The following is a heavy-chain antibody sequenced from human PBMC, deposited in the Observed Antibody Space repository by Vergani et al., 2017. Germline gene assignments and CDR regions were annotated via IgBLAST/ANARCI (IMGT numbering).Heavy chain of an antibody. D-gene: IGHD3-22*01. CDR1: GFTFTSSA. J-gene: IGHJ4*02. Sequence: QMQLVPSGPAVKTPGTSVKVSCTASGFTFTSSAMQRVRQARGQRLEWIGWIVVGSGNTNYAQKVQERVTITRDMSTSTGYMELSSMRSEDTAVYYCAASKDSSGYYFDYWGQGILVTVSA. CDR2: IVVGSGNT. V-gene: IGHV1-58*02. CDR3: AASKDSSGYYFDY.